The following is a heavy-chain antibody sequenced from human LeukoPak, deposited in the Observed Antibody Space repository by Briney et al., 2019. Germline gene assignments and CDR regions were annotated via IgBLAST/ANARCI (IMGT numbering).Heavy chain of an antibody. J-gene: IGHJ6*02. CDR1: GFTFSSYD. Sequence: QPGGSLRLSCAASGFTFSSYDMHWVRQATGKGLEWVSAIGTAGDTYYPGSVKGRFTISRENAKNSLYLQMNSLRAGDTAVYYCARGGTRRSVLTIFGVGEAYYGMDVWGQGTTVTVSS. CDR3: ARGGTRRSVLTIFGVGEAYYGMDV. V-gene: IGHV3-13*01. CDR2: IGTAGDT. D-gene: IGHD3-3*01.